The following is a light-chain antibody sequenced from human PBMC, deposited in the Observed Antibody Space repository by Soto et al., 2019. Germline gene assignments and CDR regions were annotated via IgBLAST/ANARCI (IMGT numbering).Light chain of an antibody. CDR1: QSVSNNY. CDR3: QQYGSSPPLT. CDR2: GAS. V-gene: IGKV3-20*01. J-gene: IGKJ4*01. Sequence: EIVLMQAPGTLSLSPVERATLSCRASQSVSNNYVAWYQQKPGQAPRLLIAGASSRATGIAERFCGSGSGADFTIMISRLEADDFAVYYCQQYGSSPPLTFGGGTKLEIK.